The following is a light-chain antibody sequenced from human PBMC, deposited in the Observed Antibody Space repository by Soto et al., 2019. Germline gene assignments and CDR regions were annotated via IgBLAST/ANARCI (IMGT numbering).Light chain of an antibody. Sequence: QSVLTQHPSVSGSPGQSVAISCTGTSSDVGSYNRVSWYQQPPGAAPKLMIYEVSNRPSGVPDRFSGSKSGNTASLTISGLQAEDEADYYCNSYTGSSTYVFGTGTKVTVL. V-gene: IGLV2-18*02. CDR3: NSYTGSSTYV. CDR1: SSDVGSYNR. J-gene: IGLJ1*01. CDR2: EVS.